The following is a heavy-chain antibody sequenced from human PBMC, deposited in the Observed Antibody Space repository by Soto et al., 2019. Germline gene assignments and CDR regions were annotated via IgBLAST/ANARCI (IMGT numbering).Heavy chain of an antibody. J-gene: IGHJ6*02. D-gene: IGHD6-13*01. Sequence: SETLSLTCAVSGYSISSGYYWGWIRQPPGKGLEWIGSIYHSGSTYYNPSLKSRVTISVDTSKNQFSLKLSSVTAADTAVYYCARTHPHSSSWYRRYYYGMDVWGQGTTVTVSS. CDR2: IYHSGST. V-gene: IGHV4-38-2*01. CDR3: ARTHPHSSSWYRRYYYGMDV. CDR1: GYSISSGYY.